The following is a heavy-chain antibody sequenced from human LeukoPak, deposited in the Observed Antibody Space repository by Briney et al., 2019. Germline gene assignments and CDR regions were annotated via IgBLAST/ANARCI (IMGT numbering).Heavy chain of an antibody. CDR1: GYTFSNDW. J-gene: IGHJ4*02. CDR3: TRRMTRGVITSPFDS. V-gene: IGHV5-51*01. D-gene: IGHD3-10*01. Sequence: GESLKISCTGSGYTFSNDWIAWVRQMPGKGLELMGLIYPGDSDTTYSPSFQGQVTISADKSITTAYLQWSSLKASDTAMYYCTRRMTRGVITSPFDSWGQGTLVSVSS. CDR2: IYPGDSDT.